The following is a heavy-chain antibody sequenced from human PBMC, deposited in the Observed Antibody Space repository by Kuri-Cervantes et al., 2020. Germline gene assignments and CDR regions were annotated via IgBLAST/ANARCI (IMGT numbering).Heavy chain of an antibody. D-gene: IGHD6-13*01. V-gene: IGHV3-53*01. Sequence: GESLKISCAASRFSVSSEYMSWVRQAPGKGLEWVSTIYRGGPTYYGDSVKGRFTISRDNSKNIVYLQMNSLRAEDTALYYCARVLGSSSWYHFDYWGQGTLVTVSS. CDR2: IYRGGPT. J-gene: IGHJ4*02. CDR1: RFSVSSEY. CDR3: ARVLGSSSWYHFDY.